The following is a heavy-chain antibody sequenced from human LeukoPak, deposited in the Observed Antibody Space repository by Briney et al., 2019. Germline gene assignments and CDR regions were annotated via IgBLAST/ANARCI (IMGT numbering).Heavy chain of an antibody. D-gene: IGHD3-3*01. CDR2: IYHSGST. Sequence: SGTLSLTCAVSGGSISSSNWWSWVRQPPGKGLEWIGEIYHSGSTNYNPSLKSRVTISVDKSKNQFSLKLSSVTAADTAVYYCARQYYDFWSGPPYYFDYWGQGTLVTVSS. CDR3: ARQYYDFWSGPPYYFDY. V-gene: IGHV4-4*02. CDR1: GGSISSSNW. J-gene: IGHJ4*02.